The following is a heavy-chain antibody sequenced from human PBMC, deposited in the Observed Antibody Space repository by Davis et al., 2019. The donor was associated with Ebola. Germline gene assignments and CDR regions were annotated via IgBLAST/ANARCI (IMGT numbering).Heavy chain of an antibody. J-gene: IGHJ4*02. V-gene: IGHV4-61*02. D-gene: IGHD1-26*01. Sequence: SETLSLTCTVSGGSISSGTYYWSWIRQPAGGGLEWIGRVYFSGSTSYNPSLDSRVTMSVDRSKNQFSLKLTSVTAADTAVYFCARGQESSYTVKWARFDSWGQGILVTVSS. CDR1: GGSISSGTYY. CDR3: ARGQESSYTVKWARFDS. CDR2: VYFSGST.